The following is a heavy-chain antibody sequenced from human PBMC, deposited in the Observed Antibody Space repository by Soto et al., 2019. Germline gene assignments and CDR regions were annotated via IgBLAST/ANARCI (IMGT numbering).Heavy chain of an antibody. Sequence: LRLSCAASGFTFNTYWMHWVRQVPGKGLVWVSRINSDVSSTTYADSVKGRFTISRDNAKNMLYLQMNSLRVEDTAVYYCARGPEGINWYTHPIDYWGQGTLVTVSS. CDR2: INSDVSST. CDR1: GFTFNTYW. V-gene: IGHV3-74*01. J-gene: IGHJ4*02. D-gene: IGHD6-13*01. CDR3: ARGPEGINWYTHPIDY.